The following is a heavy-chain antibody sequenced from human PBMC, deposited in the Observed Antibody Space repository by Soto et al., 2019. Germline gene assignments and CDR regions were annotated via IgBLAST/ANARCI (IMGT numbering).Heavy chain of an antibody. CDR3: ARDASGPFDY. Sequence: PGGSLRLSCSVAGFTVSDSMSWVSQAPGKGLECVSFIHSDGSTHYTDSVRGRFTISRDNSKNTLYLQMDRLRVDDTAVYFCARDASGPFDYWGQGTLVTVSS. CDR1: GFTVSDS. D-gene: IGHD6-19*01. J-gene: IGHJ4*02. V-gene: IGHV3-53*01. CDR2: IHSDGST.